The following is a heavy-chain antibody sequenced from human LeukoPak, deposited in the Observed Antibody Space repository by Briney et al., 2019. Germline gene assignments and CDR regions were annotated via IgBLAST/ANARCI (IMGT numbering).Heavy chain of an antibody. V-gene: IGHV3-21*01. CDR2: ISSSSSYI. J-gene: IGHJ4*02. Sequence: GGSLRLSCAASGFTFSSYSMNWVRQAPGKGLEWVSFISSSSSYIYYADSVKGRFTISRDNAKNSLYLQMNSLRAEDTAVYYCARANRLLVGEDYWGQGTLVTVSS. D-gene: IGHD6-6*01. CDR1: GFTFSSYS. CDR3: ARANRLLVGEDY.